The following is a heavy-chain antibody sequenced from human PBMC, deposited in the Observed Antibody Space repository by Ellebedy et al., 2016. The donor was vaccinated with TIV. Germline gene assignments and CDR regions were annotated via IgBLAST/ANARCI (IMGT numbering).Heavy chain of an antibody. J-gene: IGHJ5*02. CDR3: ANEVKIPVAGTVGFDP. CDR2: IIPILGIA. CDR1: GGTFSSYA. V-gene: IGHV1-69*04. Sequence: AASVKVSCKASGGTFSSYAISWVRQAPGQGLEWMGRIIPILGIANYAQKFQGRVTITADKSTSTAYMELSSLRSEDTAVYYCANEVKIPVAGTVGFDPWGQGTLVTVSS. D-gene: IGHD6-19*01.